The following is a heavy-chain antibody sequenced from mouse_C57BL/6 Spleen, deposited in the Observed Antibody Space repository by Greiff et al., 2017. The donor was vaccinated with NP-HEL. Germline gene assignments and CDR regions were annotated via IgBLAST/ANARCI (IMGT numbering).Heavy chain of an antibody. CDR2: IYPGDGDT. V-gene: IGHV1-80*01. CDR1: GYAFSSYW. J-gene: IGHJ4*01. D-gene: IGHD3-1*01. Sequence: VQLQQSGAELVKPGASVKISCKASGYAFSSYWMNWVKQRPGKGLEWIGQIYPGDGDTNYNGKFKGTATLTADKSSSTAYMQLSSLTSEDSAVYFCAHSSALYYYAMDYWGQGTSVTVSS. CDR3: AHSSALYYYAMDY.